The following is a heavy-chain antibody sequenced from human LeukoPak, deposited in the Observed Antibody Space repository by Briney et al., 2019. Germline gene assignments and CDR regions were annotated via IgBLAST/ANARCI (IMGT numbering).Heavy chain of an antibody. CDR1: GGSISSYY. D-gene: IGHD3-22*01. V-gene: IGHV4-59*01. J-gene: IGHJ4*02. CDR3: ARGYYDSSGYAFDY. CDR2: IYYSGST. Sequence: PSETLSLTCSVSGGSISSYYWSWIRQPPGKGLEWIGYIYYSGSTNYSPFLKSRVTISVDASKNQFSLKLSSVTAADTAVYYCARGYYDSSGYAFDYWGQGTLVTVSS.